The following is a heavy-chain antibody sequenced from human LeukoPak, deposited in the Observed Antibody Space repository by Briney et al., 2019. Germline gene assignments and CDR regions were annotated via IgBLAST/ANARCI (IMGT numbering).Heavy chain of an antibody. V-gene: IGHV3-48*02. CDR3: ARDVDWAFDI. D-gene: IGHD3-9*01. CDR2: LSNSTSTI. J-gene: IGHJ3*02. Sequence: GGSLRLSCASSGYTQSNYAMKWVRQAPAKAREWISYLSNSTSTIDSAESVKGRFTMSRDNAKNSLFLQMNGLRDEDTAVYYCARDVDWAFDIWGQGTMVTVSS. CDR1: GYTQSNYA.